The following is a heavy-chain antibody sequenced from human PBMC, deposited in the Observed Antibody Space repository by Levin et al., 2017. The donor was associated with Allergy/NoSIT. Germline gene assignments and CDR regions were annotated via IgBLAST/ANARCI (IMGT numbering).Heavy chain of an antibody. CDR2: FSNTGSS. D-gene: IGHD3-9*01. J-gene: IGHJ6*03. CDR1: GFTISNSA. CDR3: AKDYDILTGYYTDMNV. Sequence: GGSLRLSCLASGFTISNSAMSWVRQAPGKGLQWVSGFSNTGSSHYSDSVKGRFTVSRDTSKNTLYLQMNSLRAEDTAVYYCAKDYDILTGYYTDMNVWGTGTTVTVSS. V-gene: IGHV3-23*01.